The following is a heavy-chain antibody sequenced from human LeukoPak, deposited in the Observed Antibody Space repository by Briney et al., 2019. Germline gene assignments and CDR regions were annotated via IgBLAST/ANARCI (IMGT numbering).Heavy chain of an antibody. CDR2: ISSNGDTT. J-gene: IGHJ6*03. CDR1: GFTFSSYA. Sequence: GGSLRLSCEASGFTFSSYAMHWVRQAPGKGLEYVSAISSNGDTTYYADSVKGRFTISRDNSKKTLYLQMGSLRAEDMAVYYCATPLYYYYYYMDVWGKGTTVTVSS. V-gene: IGHV3-64*02. CDR3: ATPLYYYYYYMDV.